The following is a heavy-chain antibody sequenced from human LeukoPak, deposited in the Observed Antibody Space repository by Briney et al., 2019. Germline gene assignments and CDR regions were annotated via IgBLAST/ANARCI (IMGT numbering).Heavy chain of an antibody. CDR2: IRFDASGK. D-gene: IGHD2-15*01. CDR1: GFTFSAFG. J-gene: IGHJ4*02. Sequence: GGSLRLSCAASGFTFSAFGMHWVRQAPGKGPEWVAFIRFDASGKFYADSVKGRFTISRDNSKNTLHLQMNSLSSEDTAVYYCAKDLDCSGGTCHKTVDYGGRGTLVTVSS. CDR3: AKDLDCSGGTCHKTVDY. V-gene: IGHV3-30*02.